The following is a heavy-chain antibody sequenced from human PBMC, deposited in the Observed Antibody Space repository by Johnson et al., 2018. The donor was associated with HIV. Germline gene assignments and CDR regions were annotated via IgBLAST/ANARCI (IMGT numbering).Heavy chain of an antibody. CDR1: GFTFSSYA. CDR3: ARGGWRGMATPDAFDI. J-gene: IGHJ3*02. D-gene: IGHD5-12*01. V-gene: IGHV3-13*01. Sequence: VQLVESGGGLVQPGGSLRLSCAASGFTFSSYAMSWVRQAPRKGLEWVSAIGTAGDTYYPGSVKGRFTISRENAKNSLYLQMNSLRAEETAVDYCARGGWRGMATPDAFDIWGQGTMVTVSS. CDR2: IGTAGDT.